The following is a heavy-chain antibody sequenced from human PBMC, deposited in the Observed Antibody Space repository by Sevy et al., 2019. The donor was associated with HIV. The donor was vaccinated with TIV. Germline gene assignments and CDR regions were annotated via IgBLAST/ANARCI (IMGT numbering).Heavy chain of an antibody. D-gene: IGHD6-19*01. CDR3: ARGAWYFS. V-gene: IGHV3-7*01. CDR2: IKQDENEK. CDR1: GFTFVTYS. Sequence: GGSLSLSCAASGFTFVTYSMSWVRQAPGRGLEWVATIKQDENEKNYVDSVKGRFIISRDNAKNSLYLQMNSLRAEDTAIYYCARGAWYFSWGQGTLLTVSS. J-gene: IGHJ5*02.